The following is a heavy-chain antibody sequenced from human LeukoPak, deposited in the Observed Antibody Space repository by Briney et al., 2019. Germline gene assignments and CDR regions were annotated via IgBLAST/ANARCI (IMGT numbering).Heavy chain of an antibody. CDR1: GGSISTYY. CDR2: IYYSGST. V-gene: IGHV4-59*12. CDR3: ARAQSYYYYYMDV. Sequence: SETLSLTCTVSGGSISTYYWSWIRQPPGKGLEWIGYIYYSGSTNYNPSLKSRVTISVDTSKNQFSLKLSSVTAADTAVYYCARAQSYYYYYMDVWGKGTTVTVSS. D-gene: IGHD2-21*01. J-gene: IGHJ6*03.